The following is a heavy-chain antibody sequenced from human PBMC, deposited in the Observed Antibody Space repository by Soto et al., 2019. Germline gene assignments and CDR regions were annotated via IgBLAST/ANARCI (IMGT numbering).Heavy chain of an antibody. CDR2: VWYDGSNK. V-gene: IGHV3-33*01. Sequence: PXGSLRLSCAVSGFTFSSYGMHWVRQAPGKGLEWVAVVWYDGSNKYYADSVKGRFTISRDNSKNTLYLQMNSLRAEDTAVYFCARDIGGSYFDYWSQGTLVTVSS. D-gene: IGHD1-26*01. J-gene: IGHJ4*02. CDR3: ARDIGGSYFDY. CDR1: GFTFSSYG.